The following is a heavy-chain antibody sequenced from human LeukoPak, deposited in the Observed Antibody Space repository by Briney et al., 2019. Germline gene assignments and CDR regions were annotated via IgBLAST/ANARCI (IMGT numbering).Heavy chain of an antibody. V-gene: IGHV4-59*01. CDR1: GGSISSYY. D-gene: IGHD6-13*01. CDR2: IYYSGST. CDR3: ARVASAAGHNWFDP. J-gene: IGHJ5*02. Sequence: RPSETLSLTCTVSGGSISSYYWSWLRQPPGKGLEWVGYIYYSGSTNYNPSLKSRVTISVDTSKNQFSLKLSSVTAADTAVYYCARVASAAGHNWFDPWGQGTLVTVSS.